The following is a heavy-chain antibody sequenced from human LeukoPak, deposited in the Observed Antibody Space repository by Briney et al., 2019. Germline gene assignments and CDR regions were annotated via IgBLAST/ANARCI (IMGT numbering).Heavy chain of an antibody. V-gene: IGHV4-34*01. CDR2: INHSGST. D-gene: IGHD5-24*01. CDR1: GGSFSGYY. CDR3: ARRRLGYYFDY. J-gene: IGHJ4*02. Sequence: PSETLSLTCAVYGGSFSGYYWSWIRQPPGKGLEWIGEINHSGSTNYNPSLKSRVTISVDTSKNQFSLKLISVTAADTAVYYCARRRLGYYFDYWGQGTLVTVSS.